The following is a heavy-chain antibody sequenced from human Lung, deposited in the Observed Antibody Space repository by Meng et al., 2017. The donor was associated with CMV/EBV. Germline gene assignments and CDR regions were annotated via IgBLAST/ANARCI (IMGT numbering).Heavy chain of an antibody. Sequence: CPXLVXPTQTLTLTCTVSGFSRSNARMGVSWIRQPPGKALEWLADIFSNDEKSYKTSLQSRLTISKDTSKSQVVLMMTSMDPVDTGTYYCARTGDIVGRPLDYWGQGSXVTVSS. V-gene: IGHV2-26*01. CDR1: GFSRSNARMG. D-gene: IGHD6-6*01. J-gene: IGHJ4*02. CDR3: ARTGDIVGRPLDY. CDR2: IFSNDEK.